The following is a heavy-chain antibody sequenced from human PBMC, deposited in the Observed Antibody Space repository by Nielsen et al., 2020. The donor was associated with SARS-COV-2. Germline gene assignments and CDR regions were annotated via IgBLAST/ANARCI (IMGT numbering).Heavy chain of an antibody. V-gene: IGHV7-4-1*02. CDR3: ARGGIALVRGTPERFDP. D-gene: IGHD3-10*01. J-gene: IGHJ5*02. CDR2: MNTNTGDP. CDR1: GYTFSHYV. Sequence: ASVKVSCKASGYTFSHYVINWVRQAPGQGLEWMGWMNTNTGDPMHAQDFTGRFVFSLDSSVSTAYLHISGLKPEDTAVYYCARGGIALVRGTPERFDPWGQGTLVTVSS.